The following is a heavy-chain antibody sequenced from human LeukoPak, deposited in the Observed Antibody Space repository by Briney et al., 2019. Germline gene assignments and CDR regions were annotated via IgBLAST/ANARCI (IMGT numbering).Heavy chain of an antibody. Sequence: GGSLRLSCTASGFTVSRNYMRWVRQAPGKGLEWVSAISGSGGSTYYADSVKGRFTISRDNSKNTLYLQMNSLRAEDTAVYYCAKGARRITMVRPFDYWGQGTLVTVSP. CDR1: GFTVSRNY. D-gene: IGHD3-10*01. CDR2: ISGSGGST. J-gene: IGHJ4*02. V-gene: IGHV3-23*01. CDR3: AKGARRITMVRPFDY.